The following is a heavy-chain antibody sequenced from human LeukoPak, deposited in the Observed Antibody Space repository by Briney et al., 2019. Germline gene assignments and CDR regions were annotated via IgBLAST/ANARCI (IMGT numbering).Heavy chain of an antibody. Sequence: SETLSLTCTVPGGSISSYYWSWIRQPLGKGLEWIGYIYYSGSTNYNPSLKSRVTISVDTSKNQFSLKLSSVTAADTAVYYCARHIVATNDAFDIWGQGTMVTVSS. J-gene: IGHJ3*02. CDR1: GGSISSYY. CDR2: IYYSGST. CDR3: ARHIVATNDAFDI. V-gene: IGHV4-59*08. D-gene: IGHD5-12*01.